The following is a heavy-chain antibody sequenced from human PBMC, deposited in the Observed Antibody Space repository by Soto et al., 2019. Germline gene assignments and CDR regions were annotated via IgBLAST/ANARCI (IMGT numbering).Heavy chain of an antibody. CDR1: GASISDYY. D-gene: IGHD1-20*01. CDR2: MSITENT. V-gene: IGHV4-4*07. Sequence: QVQLQESGPGLVKPSETLSLICSVSGASISDYYWTWIRQPAGGGLEWIGRMSITENTDYNPSLEGRVTMSVDTSRNQFSLQLTSVTAADTARYSCASLEGSGISDYWGQGTPVTVPS. CDR3: ASLEGSGISDY. J-gene: IGHJ4*02.